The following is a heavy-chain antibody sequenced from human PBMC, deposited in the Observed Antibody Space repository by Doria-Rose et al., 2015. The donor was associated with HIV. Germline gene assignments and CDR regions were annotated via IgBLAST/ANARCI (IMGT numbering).Heavy chain of an antibody. CDR2: IIPVLGVA. J-gene: IGHJ4*02. V-gene: IGHV1-69*04. CDR1: GTTFTMYA. D-gene: IGHD2-2*01. CDR3: ARIPPFSTSYYFDY. Sequence: QVQLVQSWAEVKRPGSSVKISCKASGTTFTMYAINWVRQAPGQGPEWMGRIIPVLGVANYAQKFQARITITADDSTSTSYMELTTLRSDDTAIYYCARIPPFSTSYYFDYWGQGTLVTVS.